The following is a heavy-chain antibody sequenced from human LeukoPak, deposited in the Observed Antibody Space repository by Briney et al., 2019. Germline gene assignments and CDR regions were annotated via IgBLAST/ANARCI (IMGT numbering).Heavy chain of an antibody. Sequence: GGSLRLSCAASGFTFSSYGMHWVRQAPGKGLEWVAFIRYDGSNKYYADSVKGRFTISRDNAKNSLYLQMNSLRAEDTAVYYCSRDPRNLDYWGQGTLVTVSS. CDR2: IRYDGSNK. J-gene: IGHJ4*02. D-gene: IGHD1-14*01. CDR1: GFTFSSYG. CDR3: SRDPRNLDY. V-gene: IGHV3-30*02.